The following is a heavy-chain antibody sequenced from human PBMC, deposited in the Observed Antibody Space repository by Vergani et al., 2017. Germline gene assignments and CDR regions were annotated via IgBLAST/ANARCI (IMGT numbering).Heavy chain of an antibody. CDR2: INPNSGGT. CDR3: ASLLYGAGRYDFALEI. D-gene: IGHD3-10*01. J-gene: IGHJ3*02. V-gene: IGHV1-2*02. CDR1: GYTFTGYY. Sequence: QVQLVQSGAEVKKPGASVKVSCKASGYTFTGYYMHWVRQAPGQGLEWMGWINPNSGGTNYAQKFQGRVTMTRDTSIRTAYMELSRLRSDDTAVYYCASLLYGAGRYDFALEIWGQGTMVTVSS.